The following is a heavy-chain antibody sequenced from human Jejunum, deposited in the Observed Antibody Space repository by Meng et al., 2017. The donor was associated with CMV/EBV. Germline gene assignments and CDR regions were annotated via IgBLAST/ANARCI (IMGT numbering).Heavy chain of an antibody. CDR2: ISGSGRTT. J-gene: IGHJ4*02. D-gene: IGHD4-11*01. CDR3: AKEDYSNDLDY. Sequence: AASGFTFSSYALIWVPQAPGKGLEWVSTISGSGRTTYDADSVKGRFTISRDNSKNTVYLQMNSLRAEDTAVYYCAKEDYSNDLDYWGQGTLVTVSS. CDR1: GFTFSSYA. V-gene: IGHV3-23*01.